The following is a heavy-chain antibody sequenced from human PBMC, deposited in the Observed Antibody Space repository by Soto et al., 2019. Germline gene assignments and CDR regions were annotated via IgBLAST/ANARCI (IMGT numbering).Heavy chain of an antibody. CDR1: GFTFSSYS. CDR2: ISSSRSTI. CDR3: ARADSGYAHGYYYYGMDV. Sequence: EVQLVESGGGLVQPGGSLSLSCEASGFTFSSYSLNWVGKAQGKGRGWVSSISSSRSTIYYAASVKGRFTISRDNAKNSLYLQMNSLRAEDTAVYYCARADSGYAHGYYYYGMDVWGQGTTVTVSS. J-gene: IGHJ6*02. V-gene: IGHV3-48*01. D-gene: IGHD5-12*01.